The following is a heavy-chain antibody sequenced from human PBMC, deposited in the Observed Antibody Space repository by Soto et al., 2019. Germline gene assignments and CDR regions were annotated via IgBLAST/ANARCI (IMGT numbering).Heavy chain of an antibody. CDR1: GCAISSGVYY. D-gene: IGHD5-12*01. J-gene: IGHJ4*02. CDR3: AAGGGLPRYY. V-gene: IGHV4-30-2*01. Sequence: QLQLQESGSGLVKPSQTLSLPCAVSGCAISSGVYYWSWIRQPPGKGLEWMGYIYHSGSTYYNPSRKSRVTISVDRSKNQFALKLSSVTAADTAVYYCAAGGGLPRYYWGQGTLVTVSS. CDR2: IYHSGST.